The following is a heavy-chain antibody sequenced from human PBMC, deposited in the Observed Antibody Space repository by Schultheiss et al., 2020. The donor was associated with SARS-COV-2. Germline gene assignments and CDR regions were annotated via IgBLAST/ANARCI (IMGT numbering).Heavy chain of an antibody. CDR2: ISAYNGNT. J-gene: IGHJ6*02. CDR3: ARVKSDDYIWGSYRYTAVEYYYYGMDV. V-gene: IGHV1-18*01. Sequence: ASVKVSCKASGYTFTSYGISWVRQAPGQGLEWMGWISAYNGNTNYAQKLQGRVTMTTDTSTSTAYMELRSLRSDDTAVYYCARVKSDDYIWGSYRYTAVEYYYYGMDVWGQGTTVTGSS. CDR1: GYTFTSYG. D-gene: IGHD3-16*02.